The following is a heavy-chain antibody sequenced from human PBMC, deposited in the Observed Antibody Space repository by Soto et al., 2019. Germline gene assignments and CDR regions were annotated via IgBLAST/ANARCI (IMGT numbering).Heavy chain of an antibody. J-gene: IGHJ6*02. Sequence: PSETLSLTCTVSGGSISSGGYYWSWIRQHPGKGLEWIGYIYYSGSTYYNPSLKSRVTISVDTSKNQFSLKLSSVTAADTAVYYCARDLGEYNYYYYGMDVWGQGTTVTVSS. D-gene: IGHD3-10*01. CDR1: GGSISSGGYY. CDR3: ARDLGEYNYYYYGMDV. CDR2: IYYSGST. V-gene: IGHV4-31*03.